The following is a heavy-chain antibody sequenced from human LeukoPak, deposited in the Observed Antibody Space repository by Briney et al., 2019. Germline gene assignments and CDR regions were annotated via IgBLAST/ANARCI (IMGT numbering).Heavy chain of an antibody. J-gene: IGHJ4*02. V-gene: IGHV1-2*02. CDR1: GYTFTGYY. D-gene: IGHD3-22*01. CDR3: ARDAYYHDSSGYYVGDEHYFDY. CDR2: INPNSGGT. Sequence: ASVKVSCKASGYTFTGYYMHWVRQAPGQGLEWMGWINPNSGGTNYAQKFQGRVTMTRDTSISTAYMELSRLRSDDTAVYYCARDAYYHDSSGYYVGDEHYFDYWGQGNLVTVSS.